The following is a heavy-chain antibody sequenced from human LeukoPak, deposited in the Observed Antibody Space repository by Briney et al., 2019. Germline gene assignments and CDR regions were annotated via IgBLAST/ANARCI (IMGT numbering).Heavy chain of an antibody. CDR3: ARATDYYYYYYMDV. Sequence: PGGSLRLSCAASEFTFSSYWMSWVRQAPGKGLEWVANIKQDGSEKYYVDSVKGRFTISRDNAKNSLYLQMNSLRAEDTAVYYCARATDYYYYYYMDVWGKGTTVTVSS. CDR1: EFTFSSYW. J-gene: IGHJ6*03. CDR2: IKQDGSEK. V-gene: IGHV3-7*01.